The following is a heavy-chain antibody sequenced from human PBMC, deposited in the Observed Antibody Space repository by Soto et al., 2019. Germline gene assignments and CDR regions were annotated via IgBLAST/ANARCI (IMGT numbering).Heavy chain of an antibody. CDR3: ALYCSSTSCYAQ. J-gene: IGHJ4*02. V-gene: IGHV1-18*01. CDR1: GYTSTTYG. D-gene: IGHD2-2*01. Sequence: ASVNVSCKVSGYTSTTYGVAWVRQAPGQGLEWVGWISTYNSNRDYAQKFQGRVTMSTDTSSRTVSMELRSLTSDDTAVYYCALYCSSTSCYAQWGQGTVVTVSS. CDR2: ISTYNSNR.